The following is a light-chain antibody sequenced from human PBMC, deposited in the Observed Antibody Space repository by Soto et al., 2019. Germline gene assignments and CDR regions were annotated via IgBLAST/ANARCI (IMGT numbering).Light chain of an antibody. Sequence: EIVLTQSPGTLSLSPGERATLSCRASQSVSSTYLAWYQQKPGQAPRLLIYGASSRATGIPDRFSGSGSGTDFTLTISRLEPEDFAVYYCQPYGSSPRYTLGQGTKLEIK. CDR2: GAS. V-gene: IGKV3-20*01. CDR1: QSVSSTY. J-gene: IGKJ2*01. CDR3: QPYGSSPRYT.